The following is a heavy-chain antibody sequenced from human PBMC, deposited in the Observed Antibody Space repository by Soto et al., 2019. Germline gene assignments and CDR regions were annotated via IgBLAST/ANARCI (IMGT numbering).Heavy chain of an antibody. Sequence: PGGSLRLSCAASGFTFDDYAMHWVRQTPGKGLEWVSGISWNSGSIGSADSVRGRFTISRDNAKNSLYLQMNSLRAEDTALYYCVKGSSSWYGYFDYWGQGTLVTVSS. V-gene: IGHV3-9*01. J-gene: IGHJ4*02. D-gene: IGHD6-13*01. CDR1: GFTFDDYA. CDR3: VKGSSSWYGYFDY. CDR2: ISWNSGSI.